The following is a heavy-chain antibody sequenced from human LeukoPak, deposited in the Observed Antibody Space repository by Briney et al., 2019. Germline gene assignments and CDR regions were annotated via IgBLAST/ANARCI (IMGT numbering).Heavy chain of an antibody. CDR1: GFTFSIYA. CDR2: ISYNGSTQ. CDR3: ARDRGGNGWYHLDY. D-gene: IGHD6-19*01. Sequence: GGSLRLSCAASGFTFSIYAMHWVHQAPGKGLEWVSSISYNGSTQYYADSVKGRFTISRDNSKNTLFVQMDSLRGEDTAVYYCARDRGGNGWYHLDYWGQGTLVTV. J-gene: IGHJ4*02. V-gene: IGHV3-30-3*01.